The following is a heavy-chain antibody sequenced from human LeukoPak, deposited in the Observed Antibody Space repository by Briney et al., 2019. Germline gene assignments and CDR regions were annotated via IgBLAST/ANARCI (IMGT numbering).Heavy chain of an antibody. D-gene: IGHD4-17*01. J-gene: IGHJ5*02. CDR2: IYTSGST. CDR1: GGSISSYY. V-gene: IGHV4-4*07. CDR3: ARGWTVTNVDWFDP. Sequence: PSETLSLTCTVSGGSISSYYWSWIRQPARKGLEWIGRIYTSGSTNYNPSLKSRVTMSVDTSKNQFSLKLSSVTAADTAVYYCARGWTVTNVDWFDPWGQETLVTVSS.